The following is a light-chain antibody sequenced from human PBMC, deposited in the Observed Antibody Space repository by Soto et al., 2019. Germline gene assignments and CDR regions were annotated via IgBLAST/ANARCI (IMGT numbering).Light chain of an antibody. CDR2: EVS. J-gene: IGLJ1*01. Sequence: QSALTQPASVSGSPGQSITISCTGTSSDVGGYNYVSWYQQHPGKAPKLMIYEVSNRPSGVSNRFSGSKSGNTASLTISGLQAEDKADYYCSSYTSSSTLDFGTGTKLTVL. CDR1: SSDVGGYNY. CDR3: SSYTSSSTLD. V-gene: IGLV2-14*01.